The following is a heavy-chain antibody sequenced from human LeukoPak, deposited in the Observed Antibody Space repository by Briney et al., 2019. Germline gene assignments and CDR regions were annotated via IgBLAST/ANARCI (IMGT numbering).Heavy chain of an antibody. Sequence: SETLSLTCSVSGGFISSTNYYWGWIRQPPGKGLEWIGSIYYSGSTYYNPSLKSRVTISVDTSKNQFSLKLSSVTAADTAVYHCARHLYGSGLHRIDYWGQGTLVTVSS. CDR1: GGFISSTNYY. CDR3: ARHLYGSGLHRIDY. CDR2: IYYSGST. J-gene: IGHJ4*02. V-gene: IGHV4-39*01. D-gene: IGHD6-19*01.